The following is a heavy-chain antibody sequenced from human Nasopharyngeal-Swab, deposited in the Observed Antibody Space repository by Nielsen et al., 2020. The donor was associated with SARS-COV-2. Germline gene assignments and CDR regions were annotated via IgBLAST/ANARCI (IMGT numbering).Heavy chain of an antibody. D-gene: IGHD3-22*01. Sequence: WIRQPPGKGLEWIGEINHSGSTYYNPSLKSRVTISVDTSKNQFSLKLSSVTAADTAVYYCARLYDSSTKLDYWGQGTLVTVSS. V-gene: IGHV4-34*01. CDR2: INHSGST. CDR3: ARLYDSSTKLDY. J-gene: IGHJ4*02.